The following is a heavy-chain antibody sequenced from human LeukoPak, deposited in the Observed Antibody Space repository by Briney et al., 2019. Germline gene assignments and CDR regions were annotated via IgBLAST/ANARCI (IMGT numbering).Heavy chain of an antibody. CDR1: GFTFSSYA. CDR2: ISGSGGST. J-gene: IGHJ6*03. D-gene: IGHD3-3*01. Sequence: GGSLRLSCAASGFTFSSYAMSWVRQAPGKGLEWVSAISGSGGSTYYADSVKGRFTISRDNSKNTLYLQMNSLRAEDTAVYYCARDATYYDFWSGYGAYYYYYMDVWGKGTTVTVSS. CDR3: ARDATYYDFWSGYGAYYYYYMDV. V-gene: IGHV3-23*01.